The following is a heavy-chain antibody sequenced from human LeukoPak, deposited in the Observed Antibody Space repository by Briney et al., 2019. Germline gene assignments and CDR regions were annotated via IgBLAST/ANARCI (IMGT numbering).Heavy chain of an antibody. D-gene: IGHD3-10*01. Sequence: ASVKVSCKASGYSFTSYYMHWVRQAPGQGLEWMGIINPSGGSTSYAQKFQGRVPMTRDTSTSTVYMELSSLRSEDTAVYYCARDLGGGSYGWGKFDLWSRGTLVAVSS. CDR2: INPSGGST. CDR3: ARDLGGGSYGWGKFDL. V-gene: IGHV1-46*01. J-gene: IGHJ2*01. CDR1: GYSFTSYY.